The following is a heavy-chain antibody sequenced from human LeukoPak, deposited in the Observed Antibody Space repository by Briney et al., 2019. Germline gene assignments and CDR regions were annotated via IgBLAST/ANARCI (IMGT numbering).Heavy chain of an antibody. J-gene: IGHJ4*02. CDR1: GFTFSSFA. Sequence: PGGSLRLSCAASGFTFSSFAMSWVRQAPGKGLEWVSAISGSGGSTYYADSVKGRFTISRDNSKNTLYLQMNSLRAEDTAVYYCAKDLGGSNSYDYWGQGTLVTVSS. V-gene: IGHV3-23*01. D-gene: IGHD2-15*01. CDR3: AKDLGGSNSYDY. CDR2: ISGSGGST.